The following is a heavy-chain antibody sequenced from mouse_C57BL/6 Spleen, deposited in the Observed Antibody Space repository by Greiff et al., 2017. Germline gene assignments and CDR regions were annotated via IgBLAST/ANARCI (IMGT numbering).Heavy chain of an antibody. CDR2: SRLKSDNYAT. Sequence: EVKVEESGGGLVQPGGSMKLSCVASGFTFSNYWMNWVRQSPEKGLEWVAQSRLKSDNYATHYAESVKGRFTISRDDSKSSVYLQMNNLRAEDTGIYYCTRGGSHWYFDVWGTGTTVTVSS. CDR1: GFTFSNYW. D-gene: IGHD1-1*01. CDR3: TRGGSHWYFDV. J-gene: IGHJ1*03. V-gene: IGHV6-3*01.